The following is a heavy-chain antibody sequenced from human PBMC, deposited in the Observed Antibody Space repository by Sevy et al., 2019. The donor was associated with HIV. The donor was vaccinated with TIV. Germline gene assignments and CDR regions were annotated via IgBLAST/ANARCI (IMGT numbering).Heavy chain of an antibody. V-gene: IGHV4-4*02. CDR3: ARLAGGVDSGFQH. J-gene: IGHJ1*01. CDR2: IYHSGST. CDR1: DGSISSSNW. D-gene: IGHD3-16*01. Sequence: SETLSLTCAVSDGSISSSNWWSWVRQPPGRGLEWIGEIYHSGSTNRNPSLKRRVTISIDKSKNQISLKLSSVTAADTAVYFCARLAGGVDSGFQHWGQGTLVTVSS.